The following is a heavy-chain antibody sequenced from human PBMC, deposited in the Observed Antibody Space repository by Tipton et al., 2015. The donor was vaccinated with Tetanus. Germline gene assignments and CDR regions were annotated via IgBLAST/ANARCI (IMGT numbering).Heavy chain of an antibody. V-gene: IGHV7-4-1*02. CDR3: ARDQCTTRWDDASDV. D-gene: IGHD2-8*01. J-gene: IGHJ3*01. Sequence: QSGPEVKKPGASVKVSCKASGYTFTKHGINWVRQAPGQGLEWMGWINTNTGNPTYAQAFTGRFVFSLDTSVNTAYLQIKSLKPEDTAMYYFARDQCTTRWDDASDVWGQGTMLTFSS. CDR2: INTNTGNP. CDR1: GYTFTKHG.